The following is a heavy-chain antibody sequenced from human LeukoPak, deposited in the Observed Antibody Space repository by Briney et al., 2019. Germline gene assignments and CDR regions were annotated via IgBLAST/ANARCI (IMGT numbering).Heavy chain of an antibody. D-gene: IGHD2-21*02. Sequence: GGSLRLSCAASGFTFSDYYMSWIRQAPGKGLEGGSYISSSSSYTNYADSVKGRFTISRDNAKNSLYLQMNSLRAEDTAVYYCARARGNCGGDCYPFDYWGQGTLVTVSS. CDR2: ISSSSSYT. J-gene: IGHJ4*02. CDR3: ARARGNCGGDCYPFDY. CDR1: GFTFSDYY. V-gene: IGHV3-11*03.